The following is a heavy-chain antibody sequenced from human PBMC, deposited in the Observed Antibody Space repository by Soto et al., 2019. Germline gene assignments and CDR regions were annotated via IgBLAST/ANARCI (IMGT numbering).Heavy chain of an antibody. D-gene: IGHD3-10*01. CDR2: ISAYNGNT. J-gene: IGHJ5*02. Sequence: GASVKVSCKASGYTFTSYGISWVRQAPGQGLEWMGWISAYNGNTNYAQKLQGRVTMTTDTSTSTAYMELRSLRSDDTAVYYCARYRALKGIWFGDDDWFDPWGQGTLVTVSS. CDR1: GYTFTSYG. V-gene: IGHV1-18*01. CDR3: ARYRALKGIWFGDDDWFDP.